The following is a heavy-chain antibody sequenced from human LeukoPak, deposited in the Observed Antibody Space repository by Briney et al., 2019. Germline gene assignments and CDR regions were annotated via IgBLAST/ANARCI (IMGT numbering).Heavy chain of an antibody. CDR2: MNPNSGNT. CDR3: ASYYYDSSGYYLFDY. V-gene: IGHV1-8*01. J-gene: IGHJ4*02. D-gene: IGHD3-22*01. Sequence: ASVKVSCKASGYTFTSYDINWVRQATGQGLEWMGWMNPNSGNTGYAQKFQGRVTMTRNTSISTAYMELSGLRSEDTAVYYCASYYYDSSGYYLFDYWGQGTLVTVSS. CDR1: GYTFTSYD.